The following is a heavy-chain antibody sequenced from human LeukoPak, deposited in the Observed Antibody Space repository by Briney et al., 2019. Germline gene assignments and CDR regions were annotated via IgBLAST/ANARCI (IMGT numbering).Heavy chain of an antibody. D-gene: IGHD3-22*01. V-gene: IGHV3-23*01. CDR2: ISGGSGST. Sequence: GGSLRLSCAASGFTFSSYAMSWVRQAPGKGLEWVSAISGGSGSTYYADSVKGRFTISRDNSKNTLYLQMNSLRAEDTAVYYCAKDMGSGYYYVYYFEYWGQGTLVTVSS. CDR1: GFTFSSYA. J-gene: IGHJ4*02. CDR3: AKDMGSGYYYVYYFEY.